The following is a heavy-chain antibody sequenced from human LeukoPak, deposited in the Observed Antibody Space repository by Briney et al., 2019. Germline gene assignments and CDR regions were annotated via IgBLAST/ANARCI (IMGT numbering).Heavy chain of an antibody. CDR3: ARDEAHPNTYYYGSGSYYARLDI. CDR1: GGSFSGYY. CDR2: INHSGST. Sequence: PSETLSLTCAVYGGSFSGYYWSWIRQPPGKGLEWIGEINHSGSTNYNPSLKSRVTISVDTSKNHFSLKLSSVTAADTAVYYCARDEAHPNTYYYGSGSYYARLDIWGQGTMVTVSS. D-gene: IGHD3-10*01. V-gene: IGHV4-34*01. J-gene: IGHJ3*02.